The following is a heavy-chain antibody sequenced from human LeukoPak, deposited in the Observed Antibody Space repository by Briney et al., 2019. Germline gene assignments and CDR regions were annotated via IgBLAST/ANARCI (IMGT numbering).Heavy chain of an antibody. CDR2: IKQDGSDK. CDR3: AREEGGYFDS. D-gene: IGHD1-26*01. V-gene: IGHV3-7*01. CDR1: GFTFKTYW. Sequence: GGSLRLSCAASGFTFKTYWMSWVRQPPGKGLEWVANIKQDGSDKYYVDSVKGRFTISRDNAKNSLFLQINSLRIDDTAAYYCAREEGGYFDSWGQGTLVTVSS. J-gene: IGHJ4*02.